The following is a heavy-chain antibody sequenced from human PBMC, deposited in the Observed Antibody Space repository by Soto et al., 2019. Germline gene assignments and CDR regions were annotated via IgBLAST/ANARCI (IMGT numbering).Heavy chain of an antibody. CDR2: IYWDDDK. J-gene: IGHJ4*02. CDR1: GFSLSSTRMA. V-gene: IGHV2-5*02. Sequence: QITLKESGPTLVKPTQTLTLTCTFSGFSLSSTRMAVGWIRQPPGKALEWLALIYWDDDKRYSPFLKSRLTITKDTSXXQVVLTMXXXXXVXTARYYCAHIVVAGLGYYFDYWGQGTLVTVSS. CDR3: AHIVVAGLGYYFDY. D-gene: IGHD6-19*01.